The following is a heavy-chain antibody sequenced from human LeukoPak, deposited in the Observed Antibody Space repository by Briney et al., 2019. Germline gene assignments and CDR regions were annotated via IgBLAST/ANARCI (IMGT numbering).Heavy chain of an antibody. CDR2: ISTYDGNT. V-gene: IGHV1-18*01. Sequence: GAPVKVSCKASGGTFSSYAISWVRQAPGQGLEWMGWISTYDGNTNYAEKFQGRVTMTTDTSTSTAYMELRSLRSDDTALYYCARDRGRRKRFQGFDPWGQGTLVTVSS. CDR1: GGTFSSYA. J-gene: IGHJ5*02. CDR3: ARDRGRRKRFQGFDP. D-gene: IGHD1-14*01.